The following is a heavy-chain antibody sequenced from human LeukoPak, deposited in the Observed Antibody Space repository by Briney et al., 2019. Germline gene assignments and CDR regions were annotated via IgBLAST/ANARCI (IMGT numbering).Heavy chain of an antibody. D-gene: IGHD5-24*01. Sequence: GRSLRLSCAASGFTFSSYGMHWVRQAPGKGLEWVAVISYDGSNKYCADSVKGRFTISRDNSKNTLYLQMNSLRAEDTAVYYCAKDREEMAFDYWGQGTLVTVSS. J-gene: IGHJ4*02. CDR2: ISYDGSNK. V-gene: IGHV3-30*18. CDR1: GFTFSSYG. CDR3: AKDREEMAFDY.